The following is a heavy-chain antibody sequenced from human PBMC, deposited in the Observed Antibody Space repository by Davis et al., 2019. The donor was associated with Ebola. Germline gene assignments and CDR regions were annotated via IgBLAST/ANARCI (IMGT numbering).Heavy chain of an antibody. CDR1: GASISSPNW. D-gene: IGHD2-2*01. J-gene: IGHJ4*02. Sequence: MPSETLSLTCAVSGASISSPNWWSWVRQPPGKGLEWIGEIHHSGSTNYEPSLKSRVTMSVDKSKNQFSLELRSVTAADTAVYYCSRESQTSTYGIDSWGQGTLVTVSS. CDR2: IHHSGST. CDR3: SRESQTSTYGIDS. V-gene: IGHV4-4*02.